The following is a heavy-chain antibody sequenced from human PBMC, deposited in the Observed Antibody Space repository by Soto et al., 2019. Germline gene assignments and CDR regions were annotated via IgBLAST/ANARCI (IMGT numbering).Heavy chain of an antibody. J-gene: IGHJ6*02. CDR3: ARGDREDILVVVGARPGEYGTDI. D-gene: IGHD2-15*01. CDR2: IAHDGSNA. Sequence: QVQLVESGGGVVQPGGSLRLSCAASGFTFRNHAMHWVRQAPGKGLECLAVIAHDGSNAFYRDSVKGRFTVSRDNSKNTLDLYMNSLRSEDTGVYYCARGDREDILVVVGARPGEYGTDIWCQGTTVIVSS. V-gene: IGHV3-30-3*01. CDR1: GFTFRNHA.